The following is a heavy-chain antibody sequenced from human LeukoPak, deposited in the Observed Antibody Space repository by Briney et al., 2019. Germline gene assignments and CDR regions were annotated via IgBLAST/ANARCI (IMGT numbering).Heavy chain of an antibody. Sequence: NPSETLSLTCAVYGGSFSGYYWNWIRQPPGKGLEWIGEIYHSGSTNYNPSLKSRVTISVDTSKNQFSLKLSSVTAADTAVYYCARGLHYDSSTFYFDYWGQGTLVTVSS. D-gene: IGHD3-22*01. CDR3: ARGLHYDSSTFYFDY. CDR1: GGSFSGYY. V-gene: IGHV4-34*01. J-gene: IGHJ4*02. CDR2: IYHSGST.